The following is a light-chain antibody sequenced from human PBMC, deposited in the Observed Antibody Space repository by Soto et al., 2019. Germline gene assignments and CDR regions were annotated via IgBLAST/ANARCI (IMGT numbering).Light chain of an antibody. Sequence: EIVLTPSPATLSLSPGERATLSCRARQSVNNYLAWYQQTPGQAPRLLIYDASTRATGIPARFSGSGSGTDFTLTISSLEPEDFAVYYCHQYDSWTFGQGTKVDIK. CDR3: HQYDSWT. CDR1: QSVNNY. CDR2: DAS. V-gene: IGKV3-11*01. J-gene: IGKJ1*01.